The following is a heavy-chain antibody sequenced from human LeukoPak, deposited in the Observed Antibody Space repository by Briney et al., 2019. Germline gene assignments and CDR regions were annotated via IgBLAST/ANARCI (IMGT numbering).Heavy chain of an antibody. Sequence: GGSLRLSCAASGFTFSSYGMHWVRQALGKGLEWVAVISYDGSNKYYADSVKGRFTISRDNSKNTLYLQMNSLRAEDTAVYYCAKADMVRSYFDYWGQGTLVTVSS. CDR1: GFTFSSYG. CDR2: ISYDGSNK. D-gene: IGHD3-10*01. V-gene: IGHV3-30*18. CDR3: AKADMVRSYFDY. J-gene: IGHJ4*02.